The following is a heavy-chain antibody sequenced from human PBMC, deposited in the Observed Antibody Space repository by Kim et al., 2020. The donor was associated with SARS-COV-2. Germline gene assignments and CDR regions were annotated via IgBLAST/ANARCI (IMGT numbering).Heavy chain of an antibody. D-gene: IGHD2-2*01. CDR1: GFTFSRYW. CDR2: IYNDESMR. V-gene: IGHV3-74*01. Sequence: GGSLRLSCAASGFTFSRYWMHWVRQGPGKGLVWLSVIYNDESMRIYADSVKGRFTISRDDAKTTLYLQMNSLRSEDTATYFCARGGCSRPSCLYSRGQGT. CDR3: ARGGCSRPSCLYS. J-gene: IGHJ4*02.